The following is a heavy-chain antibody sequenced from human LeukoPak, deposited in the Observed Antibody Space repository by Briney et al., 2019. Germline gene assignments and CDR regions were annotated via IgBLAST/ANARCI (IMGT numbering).Heavy chain of an antibody. J-gene: IGHJ3*02. CDR2: TYYRSKWYS. CDR1: GDSVSSNSAV. V-gene: IGHV6-1*01. CDR3: ATVGRLDAFDI. Sequence: SQTLSLTCAISGDSVSSNSAVWNWIRQSPSRGLEWLGRTYYRSKWYSDYAVSVRSRITITPDTSKNQFSLQLNSVTPEDTAVYYCATVGRLDAFDIWGQGTMVTVFS.